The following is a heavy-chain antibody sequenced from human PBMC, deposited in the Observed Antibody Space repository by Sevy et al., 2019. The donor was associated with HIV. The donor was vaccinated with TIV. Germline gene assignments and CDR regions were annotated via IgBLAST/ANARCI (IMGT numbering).Heavy chain of an antibody. CDR1: GFTFSFYA. CDR2: VSYDGSNT. Sequence: GGSLRLSCAASGFTFSFYAMHWVRQAPGKGLEWVAVVSYDGSNTYYADSGKGRFTISRDNSRNTLYLQMNSLRTEDTAVYYCARDSKEPHSGEYYYYYGMDVWGQGTTVTVSS. V-gene: IGHV3-30-3*01. CDR3: ARDSKEPHSGEYYYYYGMDV. J-gene: IGHJ6*02. D-gene: IGHD3-10*01.